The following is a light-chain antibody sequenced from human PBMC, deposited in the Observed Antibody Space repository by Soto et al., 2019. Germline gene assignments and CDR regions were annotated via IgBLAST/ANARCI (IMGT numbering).Light chain of an antibody. CDR2: CSS. V-gene: IGKV3-20*01. CDR3: QQYGSSPLT. J-gene: IGKJ4*01. Sequence: IVLTQIPGSLSLSPGERATLSCRASQSASCNYVAWCYHKPGETPRRLIYCSSSRGNAIPDRFRGSGSGTDFTLTVSRLEPEDFAVYFCQQYGSSPLTFGGGTKVDIK. CDR1: QSASCNY.